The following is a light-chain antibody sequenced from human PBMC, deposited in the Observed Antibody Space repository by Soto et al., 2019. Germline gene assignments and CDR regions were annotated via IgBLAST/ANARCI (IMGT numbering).Light chain of an antibody. CDR3: SSYTSSSTLYV. CDR2: DVT. J-gene: IGLJ1*01. V-gene: IGLV2-14*01. CDR1: SSDVGDNNY. Sequence: QSALTQPASVSGSPGQSITISCTGTSSDVGDNNYVSWYQQHPGKAPKLMIYDVTHRPSGISNRFSGSKSGHTASLTISGLQAEDAADYYCSSYTSSSTLYVFGTGTKVTVL.